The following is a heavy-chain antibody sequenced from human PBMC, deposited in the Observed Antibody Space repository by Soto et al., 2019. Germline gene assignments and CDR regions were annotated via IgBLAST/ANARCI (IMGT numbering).Heavy chain of an antibody. CDR2: ISYDGSNK. Sequence: PGGSLRLSCAASGFTFSSYAMHWVRQAPGKGLEWVAVISYDGSNKYYADSVKGRFTISRDNSKNTLYLQMNSLRAEDTAVYYCARGTQSGYYHHWGQGTLVTVSS. D-gene: IGHD3-22*01. J-gene: IGHJ5*02. V-gene: IGHV3-30-3*01. CDR1: GFTFSSYA. CDR3: ARGTQSGYYHH.